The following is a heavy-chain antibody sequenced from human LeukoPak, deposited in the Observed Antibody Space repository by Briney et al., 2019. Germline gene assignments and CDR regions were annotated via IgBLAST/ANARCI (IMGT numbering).Heavy chain of an antibody. D-gene: IGHD1-26*01. V-gene: IGHV4-38-2*02. Sequence: SETLSLTCTVSGYSITSAYYWGWIRQPPGKGLEWIGSIYYSGSTYYNPSLKSRVTISVDTSKNQFSLKLSSVTAADTAVYYCARDLLYGGRGLGDFDYWGQGTLVTVSS. CDR3: ARDLLYGGRGLGDFDY. CDR2: IYYSGST. CDR1: GYSITSAYY. J-gene: IGHJ4*02.